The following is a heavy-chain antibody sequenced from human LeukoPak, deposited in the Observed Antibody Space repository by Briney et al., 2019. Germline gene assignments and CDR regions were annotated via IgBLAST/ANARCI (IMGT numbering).Heavy chain of an antibody. CDR2: ISYDGSNK. Sequence: GRSLRLSCAASGFTFSSYGMHWVRQAPGKGLEWVAVISYDGSNKYYADSVKGRFTISRDNSKDTLYLQMNSLRAEDTAVYYCAKDGYYYDSSGYYADDAFDIWGQGTMVTVSS. V-gene: IGHV3-30*18. J-gene: IGHJ3*02. CDR1: GFTFSSYG. CDR3: AKDGYYYDSSGYYADDAFDI. D-gene: IGHD3-22*01.